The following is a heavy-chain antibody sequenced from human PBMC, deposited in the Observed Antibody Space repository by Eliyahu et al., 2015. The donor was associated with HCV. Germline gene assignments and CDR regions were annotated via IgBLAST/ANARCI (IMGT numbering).Heavy chain of an antibody. CDR1: GFPFSDHA. CDR3: ARFGRGPYLDS. V-gene: IGHV3-23*01. J-gene: IGHJ4*02. Sequence: EVQLLESGGGLVQPGRSLRVSCAVSGFPFSDHAMSWVRQAPGKGLECVSAVSGSGGGTYYADSVRGRFTISRDNSKNTLSLQMSSLRAEDTAVYYCARFGRGPYLDSWGQGTPVTVSS. D-gene: IGHD2-15*01. CDR2: VSGSGGGT.